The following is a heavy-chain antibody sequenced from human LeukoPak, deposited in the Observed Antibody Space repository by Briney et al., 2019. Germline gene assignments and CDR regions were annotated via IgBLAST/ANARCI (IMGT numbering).Heavy chain of an antibody. J-gene: IGHJ3*02. D-gene: IGHD3-22*01. CDR3: ASCLSYYYDSSGHQVRDAFDI. CDR2: INHSGST. V-gene: IGHV4-34*01. CDR1: GGSFSGYY. Sequence: PSDTLSLTCAVYGGSFSGYYWSWIRQPPGKGLEWIGEINHSGSTNYNPSLKSRVTISVDTSKNQFSLKLSSVTAADTAVYYCASCLSYYYDSSGHQVRDAFDIWGQGTMVTVSS.